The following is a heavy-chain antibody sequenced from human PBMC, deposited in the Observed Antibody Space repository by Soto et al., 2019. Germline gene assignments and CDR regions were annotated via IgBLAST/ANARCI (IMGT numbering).Heavy chain of an antibody. J-gene: IGHJ4*02. CDR1: GGSISSYY. Sequence: TSETLSLTCTVSGGSISSYYWSWIRQPPGKGLQWIGYVYYSGSTNYNPSLKGRVTISVNTSKNQVSLKLSSVTAADTSVYYCARGEGNVLGIYYFDYWGQGTLVTVSS. CDR2: VYYSGST. V-gene: IGHV4-59*01. CDR3: ARGEGNVLGIYYFDY. D-gene: IGHD3-16*01.